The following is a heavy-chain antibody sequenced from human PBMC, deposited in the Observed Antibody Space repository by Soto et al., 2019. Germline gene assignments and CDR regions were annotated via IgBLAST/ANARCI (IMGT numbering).Heavy chain of an antibody. V-gene: IGHV1-2*04. CDR2: INPNSGGT. J-gene: IGHJ6*02. D-gene: IGHD2-8*01. CDR3: AREGLDAIRPDYYYNGMDV. Sequence: ASVKVSCKASGYTFTGYYMHWVRQAPGQGLEWMGWINPNSGGTNYAQKFQGWVTMTRDTSISTAYMELSRLRSDDTAVYYCAREGLDAIRPDYYYNGMDVWGQGTTVTVS. CDR1: GYTFTGYY.